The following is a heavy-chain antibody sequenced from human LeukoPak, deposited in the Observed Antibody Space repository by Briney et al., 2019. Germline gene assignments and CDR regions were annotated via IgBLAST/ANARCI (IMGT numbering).Heavy chain of an antibody. V-gene: IGHV3-23*01. J-gene: IGHJ4*02. Sequence: GGSLRLSCAASGFTFSSYAMSWVRQAPGKGLEWVSAISGSGGSTYYADSVKGRFTISRDNSKNTLYLQMNSLRAEDTAVYYCAKAIIVVVVAAIPGFDYWGQGTLVTVSS. CDR1: GFTFSSYA. CDR2: ISGSGGST. D-gene: IGHD2-15*01. CDR3: AKAIIVVVVAAIPGFDY.